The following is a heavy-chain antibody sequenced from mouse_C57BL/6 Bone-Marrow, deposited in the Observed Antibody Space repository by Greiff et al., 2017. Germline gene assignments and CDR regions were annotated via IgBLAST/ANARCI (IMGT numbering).Heavy chain of an antibody. CDR2: INPYNGDT. CDR1: GYSFTGYF. CDR3: ARPYYYGSSLAY. D-gene: IGHD1-1*01. Sequence: EVKLVESGPELVKPGDSVKISCKASGYSFTGYFMNWVMQSHGKSLEWIGRINPYNGDTFYNQKFKGKATLTVDKSSSTAHMELRSLTSEDSAVYYCARPYYYGSSLAYWGQGTLVTVSA. J-gene: IGHJ3*01. V-gene: IGHV1-20*01.